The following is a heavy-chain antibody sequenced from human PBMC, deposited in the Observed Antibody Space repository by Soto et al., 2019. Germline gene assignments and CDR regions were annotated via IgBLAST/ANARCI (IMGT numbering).Heavy chain of an antibody. CDR3: AKDAPPTYYYDSSGYYDAFDI. J-gene: IGHJ3*02. V-gene: IGHV3-30*18. Sequence: PGGSLRLSCAASGFTFSSYGMHWVRQAPGKGLEWVAVISYDGSNKYYADSVKGRFTISRDNSKNTLYLQMNSLRAEDTAVYYCAKDAPPTYYYDSSGYYDAFDIWGQGTRVTVS. CDR1: GFTFSSYG. D-gene: IGHD3-22*01. CDR2: ISYDGSNK.